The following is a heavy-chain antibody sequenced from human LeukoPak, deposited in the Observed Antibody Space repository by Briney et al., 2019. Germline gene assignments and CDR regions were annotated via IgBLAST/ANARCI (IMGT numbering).Heavy chain of an antibody. CDR2: TNHSGST. V-gene: IGHV4-34*01. CDR3: ARASRGYYDSSGYYYVNYYYGMDV. D-gene: IGHD3-22*01. Sequence: SETLSLTCAVYGGSFSGYYWSWIRQPPGKGLEWIGETNHSGSTNYNPSLKSRVTISVDTSKNQFSLKLSSVTAADTAVYYCARASRGYYDSSGYYYVNYYYGMDVWGQGTTVTVSS. CDR1: GGSFSGYY. J-gene: IGHJ6*02.